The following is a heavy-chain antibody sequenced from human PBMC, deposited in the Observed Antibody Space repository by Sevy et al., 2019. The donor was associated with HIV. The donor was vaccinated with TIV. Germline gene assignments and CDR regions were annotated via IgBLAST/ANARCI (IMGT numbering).Heavy chain of an antibody. V-gene: IGHV4-39*01. D-gene: IGHD4-17*01. J-gene: IGHJ3*02. CDR2: IYYSGST. CDR1: GGSISSSSYY. CDR3: ARSTVTTLAFDI. Sequence: SDTLSLTCTVSGGSISSSSYYWGWIRQPPGKGLEWIGSIYYSGSTYYNPSLKSRVTISVDTSKNQFSLKLSSVTAADTAVYYCARSTVTTLAFDIWGQGTMVTVSS.